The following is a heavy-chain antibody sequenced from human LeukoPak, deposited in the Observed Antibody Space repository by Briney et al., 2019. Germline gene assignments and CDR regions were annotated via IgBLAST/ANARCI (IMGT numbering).Heavy chain of an antibody. CDR1: GFTFSSYA. V-gene: IGHV3-23*01. CDR2: ISGSGGST. Sequence: GGSLRLSCAASGFTFSSYAMSWVRQAPGKGMEWVSGISGSGGSTYYADSVKGRFTISRDNSRNTLYLQMNGPRAEDTAVYYCAILPGYSSGWYEVNYWGQGTLVTVSS. CDR3: AILPGYSSGWYEVNY. D-gene: IGHD6-13*01. J-gene: IGHJ4*02.